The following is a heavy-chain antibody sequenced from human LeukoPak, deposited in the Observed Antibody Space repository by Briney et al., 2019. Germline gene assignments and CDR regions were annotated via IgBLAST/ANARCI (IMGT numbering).Heavy chain of an antibody. CDR3: ARDRDYGDPHNWFGP. D-gene: IGHD4-17*01. J-gene: IGHJ5*02. CDR2: ISSSSSYI. Sequence: GGSLRLSCAASGFTFGSYSMNWVRQAPGKGLEWVSSISSSSSYIYYADSVKGRFTISRDNAKNSLYLQMNSLRAEDTAVYYCARDRDYGDPHNWFGPWGQGTLVSVSS. CDR1: GFTFGSYS. V-gene: IGHV3-21*01.